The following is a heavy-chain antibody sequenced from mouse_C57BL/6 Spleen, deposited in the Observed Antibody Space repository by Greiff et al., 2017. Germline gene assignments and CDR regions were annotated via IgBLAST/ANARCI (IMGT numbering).Heavy chain of an antibody. CDR2: INPSSGYT. Sequence: QVQLKQSGAELAKPGASVKMSCKASGYTFTSYWMHWVKQRPGQGLEWIGYINPSSGYTKYNQKFKDKDTLTADKSSSTAYMQLSSRTSEDSAVYYCAINWDDYFDYWGQGTTLTVSS. CDR1: GYTFTSYW. V-gene: IGHV1-7*01. CDR3: AINWDDYFDY. D-gene: IGHD4-1*02. J-gene: IGHJ2*01.